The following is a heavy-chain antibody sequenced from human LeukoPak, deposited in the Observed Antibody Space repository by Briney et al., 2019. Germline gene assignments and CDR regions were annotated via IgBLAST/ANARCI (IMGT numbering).Heavy chain of an antibody. CDR3: ARSSASYWYFDL. V-gene: IGHV1-2*04. Sequence: ASVKVPCKASGYTFTGYYMHWVRQAPGQGLEWMGWINPNSGGTNYAQKFQGWVTMTRDTSISTAYMELSRLRSDDTAVYYCARSSASYWYFDLWGRGTLVTVSS. CDR1: GYTFTGYY. D-gene: IGHD6-25*01. CDR2: INPNSGGT. J-gene: IGHJ2*01.